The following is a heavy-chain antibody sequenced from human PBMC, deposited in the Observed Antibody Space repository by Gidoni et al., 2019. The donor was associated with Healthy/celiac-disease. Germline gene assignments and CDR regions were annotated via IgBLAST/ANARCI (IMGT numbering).Heavy chain of an antibody. Sequence: QVQLQESGPGLVKPSQTLSLTCTVSGCSISSGGYYWSWIRQHPGKVLEWIGYIYYSGSTYYNPSLKSRVTISVDTSKNQFSLKLSSVTAADTAVYYCARGRYYYDSSGYYPFDYWGQGTLVTVSS. CDR2: IYYSGST. V-gene: IGHV4-31*03. J-gene: IGHJ4*02. D-gene: IGHD3-22*01. CDR3: ARGRYYYDSSGYYPFDY. CDR1: GCSISSGGYY.